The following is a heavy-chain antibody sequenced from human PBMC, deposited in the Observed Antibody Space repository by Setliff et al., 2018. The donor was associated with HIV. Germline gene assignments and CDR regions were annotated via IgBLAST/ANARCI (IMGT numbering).Heavy chain of an antibody. CDR2: IYSGGST. CDR1: GFSISNYY. J-gene: IGHJ3*01. D-gene: IGHD3-10*01. Sequence: PSETLSLTCIVSGFSISNYYWSWIRQPPGKGLEWLGCIYSGGSTNYTPSLESRVTISLDTSKHQFSLRLTSVTAADTAVYYCARVRSYGSAYDAFDVWGPGTMVTVSS. CDR3: ARVRSYGSAYDAFDV. V-gene: IGHV4-4*08.